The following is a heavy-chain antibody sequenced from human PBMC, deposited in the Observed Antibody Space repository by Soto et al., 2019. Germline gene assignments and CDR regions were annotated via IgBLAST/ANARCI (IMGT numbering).Heavy chain of an antibody. V-gene: IGHV3-74*01. CDR3: ARGPNGWFGYDY. D-gene: IGHD3-10*01. CDR1: GFTFSTSW. CDR2: INSDARTT. J-gene: IGHJ4*02. Sequence: EVQLVESGGGLVQPGGSLRLSCAASGFTFSTSWMHWVRQAAGKGLVWVSRINSDARTTNYADTVQGRFTISRDNAKNTLYLQMDSLTAEDTAVYYCARGPNGWFGYDYWGQGTLVTVSS.